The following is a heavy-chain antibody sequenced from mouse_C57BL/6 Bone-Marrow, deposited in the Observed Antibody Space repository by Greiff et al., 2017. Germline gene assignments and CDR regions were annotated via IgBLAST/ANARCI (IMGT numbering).Heavy chain of an antibody. Sequence: QVQLKESGPELVKPGASVKISCKASGYAFSSSWMNWVKQRPGKGLEWIGRIYPGDGDTNYNGKFKGKATLTADKSSSPAYMQLSSLTSEDSAVYFCARFLITTVVARDWWYFDVWGTGTTVTVSS. V-gene: IGHV1-82*01. CDR3: ARFLITTVVARDWWYFDV. J-gene: IGHJ1*03. CDR1: GYAFSSSW. D-gene: IGHD1-1*01. CDR2: IYPGDGDT.